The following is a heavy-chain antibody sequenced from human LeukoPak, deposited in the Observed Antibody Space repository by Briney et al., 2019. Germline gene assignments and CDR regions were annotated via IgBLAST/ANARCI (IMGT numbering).Heavy chain of an antibody. V-gene: IGHV1-18*01. J-gene: IGHJ4*02. Sequence: GASVTVSFKSSVYTFSNFGINWVRQAPGQGLEWIAWISGNNDNPNYGQKFQGRFTVTTDSSTSTAYMELRNLRSDDTAVYYCARDGTSTDAYWGQGTLVTVSS. CDR1: VYTFSNFG. CDR3: ARDGTSTDAY. D-gene: IGHD2-2*01. CDR2: ISGNNDNP.